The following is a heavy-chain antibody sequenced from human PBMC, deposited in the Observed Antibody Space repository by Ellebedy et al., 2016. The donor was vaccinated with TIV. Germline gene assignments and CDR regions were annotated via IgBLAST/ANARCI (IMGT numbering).Heavy chain of an antibody. CDR3: ARDLGPHGYYFDY. J-gene: IGHJ4*02. CDR2: INPSGGST. Sequence: AASVKVSCKASGYTSTSYYMHWVRQAPGQGLEWMGIINPSGGSTSYAQKFQGRVTITRDTSASTAYMELSSLRSEDTAVYYCARDLGPHGYYFDYWGQGTLVTVSS. V-gene: IGHV1-46*01. CDR1: GYTSTSYY.